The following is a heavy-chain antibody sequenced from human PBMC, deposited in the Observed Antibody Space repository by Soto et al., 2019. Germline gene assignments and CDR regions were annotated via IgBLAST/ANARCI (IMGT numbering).Heavy chain of an antibody. CDR3: ARDLTSGFQDY. CDR1: GFTFKTYA. Sequence: QPGGSLRLSCAASGFTFKTYAMHWVRQAPGKGLEWVAVIGRDGNFRDYADSVKGRFTISRDNTKNTLHLQMDSLRADDTAVYYCARDLTSGFQDYWGQGTRVTVSS. J-gene: IGHJ4*02. CDR2: IGRDGNFR. D-gene: IGHD6-19*01. V-gene: IGHV3-33*01.